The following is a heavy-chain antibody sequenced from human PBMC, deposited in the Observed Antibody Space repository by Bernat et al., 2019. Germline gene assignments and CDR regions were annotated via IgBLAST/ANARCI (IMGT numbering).Heavy chain of an antibody. CDR3: ARDFPYYYDSSGST. V-gene: IGHV3-33*01. J-gene: IGHJ4*02. CDR2: IWYDGSNK. CDR1: GFTFSSYG. D-gene: IGHD3-22*01. Sequence: GQGGEAGGGVGQAGRSLRLSCAASGFTFSSYGMHWVRQAPGKGLEWVAVIWYDGSNKYYADSVKGRFTISRDNSKNTLYLQMNSLRAEDTAVYYCARDFPYYYDSSGSTWGQGTLVTVSS.